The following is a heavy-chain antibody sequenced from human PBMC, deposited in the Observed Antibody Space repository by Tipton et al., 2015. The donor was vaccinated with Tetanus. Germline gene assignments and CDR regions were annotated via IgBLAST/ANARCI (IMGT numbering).Heavy chain of an antibody. J-gene: IGHJ6*02. V-gene: IGHV1-2*02. CDR1: GYTFTGYY. CDR2: IDPNSGGT. Sequence: QVQLVKSGAEVKKPGASVKVSCKASGYTFTGYYMYWVRQAPGQGLEWMGWIDPNSGGTVYAQKFQGRVTMTRDTSISTAYMELRSLRSDDTAVYYCARDRGDYIYYGMDVWGPGTTVTVS. CDR3: ARDRGDYIYYGMDV. D-gene: IGHD3-22*01.